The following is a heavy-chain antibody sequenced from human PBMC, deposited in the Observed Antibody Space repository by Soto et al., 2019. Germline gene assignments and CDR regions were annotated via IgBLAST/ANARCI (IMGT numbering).Heavy chain of an antibody. CDR3: ARADIVVVPAAIVRQFDP. D-gene: IGHD2-2*01. J-gene: IGHJ5*02. CDR1: GGSFSGYY. Sequence: KASETLSLTCAVYGGSFSGYYWSWIRQPPGKGLEWIGEINHSGSTNYNPSLKSRVTISVDTSKNQFSLKLSSVTAADTAVYYCARADIVVVPAAIVRQFDPWGQGTLVTVSS. CDR2: INHSGST. V-gene: IGHV4-34*01.